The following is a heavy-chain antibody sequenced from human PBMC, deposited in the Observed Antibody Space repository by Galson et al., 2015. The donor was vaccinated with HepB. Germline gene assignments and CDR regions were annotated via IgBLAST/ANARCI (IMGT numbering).Heavy chain of an antibody. J-gene: IGHJ4*02. CDR2: ISSSGRSV. Sequence: SLRLSCAASGFIFSSYSMNWVRQAPGRGLEWVSSISSSGRSVSYADSVKCRFTISRDNPKNSLYLQMNSLRVGDTAIYYCARGRGGNANFDYWGQGALVTVSS. CDR1: GFIFSSYS. D-gene: IGHD4-23*01. V-gene: IGHV3-21*01. CDR3: ARGRGGNANFDY.